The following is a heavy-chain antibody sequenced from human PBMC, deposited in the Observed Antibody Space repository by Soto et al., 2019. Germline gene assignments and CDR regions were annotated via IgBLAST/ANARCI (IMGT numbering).Heavy chain of an antibody. D-gene: IGHD3-3*02. Sequence: SETLSLTCTVSGGSISGYYWSWVRQPAGKGLEWVGRIYSDGTTNYSPSLKSRVTMSLDTSKDQFSLHLNSVTAADTAVYYCSRVGCSISKCHTRGTDVWCQGPT. J-gene: IGHJ6*02. CDR1: GGSISGYY. CDR3: SRVGCSISKCHTRGTDV. CDR2: IYSDGTT. V-gene: IGHV4-4*07.